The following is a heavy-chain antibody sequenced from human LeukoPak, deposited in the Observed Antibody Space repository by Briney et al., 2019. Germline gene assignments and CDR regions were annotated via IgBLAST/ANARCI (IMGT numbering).Heavy chain of an antibody. CDR1: GGSISSYY. V-gene: IGHV4-59*08. CDR3: ARGSNWGDY. CDR2: IYYTGST. D-gene: IGHD7-27*01. J-gene: IGHJ4*02. Sequence: PSETLSLTCTVSGGSISSYYWSWIRQPPGKGLEWIGYIYYTGSTKYNASLKSRVTISVDTSKNQFSLKLSSVTAADTAVYYCARGSNWGDYWGQGTLVTVSS.